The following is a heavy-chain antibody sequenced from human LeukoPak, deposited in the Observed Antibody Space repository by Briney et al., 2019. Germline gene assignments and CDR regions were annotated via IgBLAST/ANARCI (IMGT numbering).Heavy chain of an antibody. CDR1: GFTFSSYG. CDR3: AKYRSYYGSGIDY. CDR2: TQYDGSYK. Sequence: GGYLRLSCAASGFTFSSYGMHWVRQAPGKGLEWVAFTQYDGSYKHYADSVKGRFTVSRDNSKNTLYLQMNSLRAEDTAVYYCAKYRSYYGSGIDYWGQGTLVTVSS. D-gene: IGHD3-10*01. J-gene: IGHJ4*02. V-gene: IGHV3-30*02.